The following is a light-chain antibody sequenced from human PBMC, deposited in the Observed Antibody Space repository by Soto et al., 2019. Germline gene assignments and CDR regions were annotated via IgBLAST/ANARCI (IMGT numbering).Light chain of an antibody. CDR3: QSYDSSLSEGV. CDR2: GNN. J-gene: IGLJ3*02. CDR1: SSNIGAGYN. Sequence: QSVLTQPPSVSGAPGQRVTISCTGSSSNIGAGYNVYWYQQLPGTAPKLLIYGNNNRPAGVPDRFSDSQSGTSASLAITDLQAEDEADYYCQSYDSSLSEGVFGGGTKVTVL. V-gene: IGLV1-40*01.